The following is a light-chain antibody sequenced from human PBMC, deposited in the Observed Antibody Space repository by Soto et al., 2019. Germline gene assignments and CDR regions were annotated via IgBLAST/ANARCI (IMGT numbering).Light chain of an antibody. CDR2: EAY. CDR3: QQRHMWPIT. CDR1: QSFRGL. V-gene: IGKV3-11*01. J-gene: IGKJ5*01. Sequence: EVVLTQSPVTLSLSPGERATLSCRASQSFRGLLAWYQHKPGQAPRLLIYEAYNRATGIPPRFSGSGSGTDFTLTISSLEPEDSAVYYCQQRHMWPITFGQGTRLEMK.